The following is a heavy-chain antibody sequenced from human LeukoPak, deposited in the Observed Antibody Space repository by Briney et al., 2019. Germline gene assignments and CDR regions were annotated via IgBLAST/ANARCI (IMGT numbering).Heavy chain of an antibody. CDR2: INPNSGGT. Sequence: GASVKVSCKASGYNFTGYYMHWVRQAPGQGLEWMGWINPNSGGTNYAQKFQGRVTMTRDTSISTAYMELSRLRSDDTAVYYCARVLYSSSWHPSWYFDLWGRGTLVTVSS. V-gene: IGHV1-2*02. CDR3: ARVLYSSSWHPSWYFDL. CDR1: GYNFTGYY. J-gene: IGHJ2*01. D-gene: IGHD6-13*01.